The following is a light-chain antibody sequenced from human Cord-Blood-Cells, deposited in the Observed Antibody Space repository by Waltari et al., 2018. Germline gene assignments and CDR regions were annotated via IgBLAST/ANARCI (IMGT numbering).Light chain of an antibody. Sequence: QSAPTPPPPASGSPGQSVTIPCPATSSAVGGYHSLSWYQHHPGKAPKLMIYEVSQRPSGVPDRFSGSKSGNTASLTVSGLQAEDEADYYCSSYAGSNNLVFGGGTKLTVL. V-gene: IGLV2-8*01. CDR2: EVS. CDR1: SSAVGGYHS. CDR3: SSYAGSNNLV. J-gene: IGLJ3*02.